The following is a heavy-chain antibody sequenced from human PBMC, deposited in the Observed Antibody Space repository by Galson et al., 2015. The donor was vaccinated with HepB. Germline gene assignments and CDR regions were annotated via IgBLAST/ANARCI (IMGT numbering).Heavy chain of an antibody. V-gene: IGHV5-51*01. CDR3: AIHNMPLTTGTLDYAFDI. Sequence: QSGAEVKKPGESLKMSCKGSGYSFTSYWIGWVRQMPGKGLEWMGIIYPCNSETRYSPSFQGQVTISADKSIRTAYLQWSSLKDSDSAMYYCAIHNMPLTTGTLDYAFDIWGQGTMVTVSS. CDR1: GYSFTSYW. CDR2: IYPCNSET. D-gene: IGHD4-17*01. J-gene: IGHJ3*02.